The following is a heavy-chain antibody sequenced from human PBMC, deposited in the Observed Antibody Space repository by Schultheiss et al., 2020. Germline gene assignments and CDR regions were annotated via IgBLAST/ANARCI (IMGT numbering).Heavy chain of an antibody. D-gene: IGHD2-21*02. CDR3: ARTYCGGDCHRYRLDY. Sequence: SETLSLTCTVSGGSISSSSYYWGWIRQPPGKGLEWIGEINHSGSTYSNPSLKSRVTMSVDTSKNQFSLKLSSVTAADTAVYYCARTYCGGDCHRYRLDYWGQGTLV. J-gene: IGHJ4*02. CDR1: GGSISSSSYY. V-gene: IGHV4-39*07. CDR2: INHSGST.